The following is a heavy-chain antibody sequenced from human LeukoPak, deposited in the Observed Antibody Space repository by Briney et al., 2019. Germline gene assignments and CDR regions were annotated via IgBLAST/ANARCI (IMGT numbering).Heavy chain of an antibody. CDR3: ARGSWPGYYGMDV. J-gene: IGHJ6*02. Sequence: SETLSLTCSVSGGSISSGRNYWGWIRQSPGKGLEWIASIYSSGNTHSNPSLKSRVSISVDTSKNQVSLKLNSVTPEDTAVYYCARGSWPGYYGMDVWGQGTTVTVSS. V-gene: IGHV4-39*01. CDR1: GGSISSGRNY. CDR2: IYSSGNT. D-gene: IGHD6-13*01.